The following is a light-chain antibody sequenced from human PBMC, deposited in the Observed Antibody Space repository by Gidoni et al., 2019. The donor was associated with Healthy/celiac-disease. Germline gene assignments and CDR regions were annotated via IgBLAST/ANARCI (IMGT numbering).Light chain of an antibody. CDR1: QGISSY. CDR3: QQYYSTPGT. CDR2: AAS. Sequence: AIRMTQSPSSFSASTGDRVTITYRASQGISSYLAWYQQKPGKAPKLLIYAASPLQSGVPSRFSGSGSGTDFTLTISCLQSEDFATYYCQQYYSTPGTFGPXTKVDIK. J-gene: IGKJ3*01. V-gene: IGKV1-8*01.